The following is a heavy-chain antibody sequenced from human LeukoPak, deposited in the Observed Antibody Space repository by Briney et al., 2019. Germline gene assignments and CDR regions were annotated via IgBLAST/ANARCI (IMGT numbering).Heavy chain of an antibody. CDR1: GFTFDDYA. Sequence: GRSLRLSCAASGFTFDDYAMHWVRQAPGKGLEWVSGISWNSGSIGYADSVKGRFTISRDNAKNSLYLQMNSLRAEDTALYYCAKDYDYGDSPYAFDIWGQGTMVTVSS. V-gene: IGHV3-9*01. J-gene: IGHJ3*02. CDR3: AKDYDYGDSPYAFDI. CDR2: ISWNSGSI. D-gene: IGHD4-17*01.